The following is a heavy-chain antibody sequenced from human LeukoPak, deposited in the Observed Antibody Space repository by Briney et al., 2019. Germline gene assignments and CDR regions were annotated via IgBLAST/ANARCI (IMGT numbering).Heavy chain of an antibody. J-gene: IGHJ4*02. CDR2: IYPGDSDT. CDR3: ARQLLVVVPAATTSYFDY. V-gene: IGHV5-51*01. D-gene: IGHD2-2*01. Sequence: GESLKISCKGSGYSFTNYWIGWVRQMPGKGLEWMGIIYPGDSDTRYSPSFQGQVTISADKSISTAYLQWSSLKASDTAMYYCARQLLVVVPAATTSYFDYWGQGTLVTVSS. CDR1: GYSFTNYW.